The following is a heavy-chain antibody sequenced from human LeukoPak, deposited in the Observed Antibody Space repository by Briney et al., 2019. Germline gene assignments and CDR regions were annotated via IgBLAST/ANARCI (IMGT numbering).Heavy chain of an antibody. CDR2: IYYSGST. J-gene: IGHJ4*02. V-gene: IGHV4-39*01. D-gene: IGHD3-22*01. CDR3: ARHSFGWYDSNYYFDY. Sequence: SETLSLTXTVSGGSISSSSYYWGWIRQPPGKGLEWIGSIYYSGSTYYNPSLKSRVTISVDTSKNQFSLKLSSVTAADTAVYYCARHSFGWYDSNYYFDYWGQGTLVTVSS. CDR1: GGSISSSSYY.